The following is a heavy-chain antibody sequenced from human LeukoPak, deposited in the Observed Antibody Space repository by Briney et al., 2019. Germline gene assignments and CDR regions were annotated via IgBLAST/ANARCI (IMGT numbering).Heavy chain of an antibody. CDR3: ARAYYESSAYRHAVYFDY. CDR2: ITPSDDST. Sequence: VASVKVSCKASGYTFNSSYMHWVRQAPGQGLEWMGIITPSDDSTRYAQKFQGRVTMTKDTSTNTVYMHLSSLSSDDTAVYYCARAYYESSAYRHAVYFDYWGQGTLVTVSS. V-gene: IGHV1-46*02. D-gene: IGHD3-22*01. CDR1: GYTFNSSY. J-gene: IGHJ4*02.